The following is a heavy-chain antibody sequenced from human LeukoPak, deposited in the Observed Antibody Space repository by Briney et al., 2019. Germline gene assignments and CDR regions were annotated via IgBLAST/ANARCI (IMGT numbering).Heavy chain of an antibody. CDR3: ARDGDTSGYYGTNWYFDL. Sequence: PSETLSLTCTVSGGSISSSCWSWIRQPGGKGLEWIGRISASGSTSYTPSLKSRVTMSVDTSKNQFSLRLSSVTAADTAVYYCARDGDTSGYYGTNWYFDLWGRGTLVTVSS. CDR1: GGSISSSC. CDR2: ISASGST. J-gene: IGHJ2*01. D-gene: IGHD3-3*01. V-gene: IGHV4-4*07.